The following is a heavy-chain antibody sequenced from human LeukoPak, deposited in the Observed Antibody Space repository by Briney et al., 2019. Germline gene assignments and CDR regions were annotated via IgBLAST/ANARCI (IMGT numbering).Heavy chain of an antibody. V-gene: IGHV3-23*01. J-gene: IGHJ4*02. CDR2: ISGSGGST. Sequence: GGSLRLSCAASGFTFSSYAMSWVRQAPGKGLEWVSAISGSGGSTYYADSVKGRFTISRDNSKNTLYLQMNSLRAEDTAVYYCANGDYDFWSGYCFDYWGQGTLVTVSS. CDR3: ANGDYDFWSGYCFDY. D-gene: IGHD3-3*01. CDR1: GFTFSSYA.